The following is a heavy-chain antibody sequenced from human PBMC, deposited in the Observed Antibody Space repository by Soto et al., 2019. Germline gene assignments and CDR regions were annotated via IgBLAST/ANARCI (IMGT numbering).Heavy chain of an antibody. CDR2: ISSSSSTI. V-gene: IGHV3-48*01. CDR3: ARDEARYSYGTTPIDY. J-gene: IGHJ4*02. CDR1: GFTFSSYS. Sequence: PGGSLRLSCAASGFTFSSYSMNWVRRTPGKGLEWVSYISSSSSTIYYADSVKGRFTISRDNAKNSLYLQMNSLRAEDTAVYYCARDEARYSYGTTPIDYWGQGTLVTVSS. D-gene: IGHD5-18*01.